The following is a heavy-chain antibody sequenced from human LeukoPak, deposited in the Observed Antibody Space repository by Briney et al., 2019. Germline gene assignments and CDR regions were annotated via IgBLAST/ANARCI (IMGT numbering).Heavy chain of an antibody. J-gene: IGHJ4*02. Sequence: SETLSLTCTVSGGSISSGDYYWSWIRQPPGKGLEWIGYIYYSGSTYYNPSLKSRVTISVDTSKNQSSLKLSSVTAADTAVYYCARDRRYYDSSGYYGWVDYWGQGTLVTVSS. CDR2: IYYSGST. V-gene: IGHV4-30-4*01. CDR3: ARDRRYYDSSGYYGWVDY. CDR1: GGSISSGDYY. D-gene: IGHD3-22*01.